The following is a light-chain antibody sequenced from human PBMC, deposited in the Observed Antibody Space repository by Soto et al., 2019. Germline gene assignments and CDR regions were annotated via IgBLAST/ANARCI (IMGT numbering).Light chain of an antibody. CDR2: DAS. Sequence: EIVMTQSPATLSVSPGEGATLSCKASQNVYNNLAWYQQRPGQPPRLLIYDASTGATGFSARFSGSGYGTEFTLTISSLQSEDFAVYFCQQCRNWPLTFGGGTKV. J-gene: IGKJ4*01. CDR1: QNVYNN. V-gene: IGKV3-15*01. CDR3: QQCRNWPLT.